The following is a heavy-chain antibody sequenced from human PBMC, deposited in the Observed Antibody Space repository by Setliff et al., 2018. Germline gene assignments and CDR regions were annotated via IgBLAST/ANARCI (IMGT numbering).Heavy chain of an antibody. CDR3: ARDRFYNSWSGTSITAPHDAFDI. J-gene: IGHJ3*02. Sequence: ASVKVSCKASGYTFIDYGMSWVRQAPGQGLEWMGMINPGGGSTTYAQKFQGKVTMTRDTSTSTVYMEVSSLRSEDTAVYFCARDRFYNSWSGTSITAPHDAFDIWGQGTMVTVSS. V-gene: IGHV1-46*03. D-gene: IGHD3-3*01. CDR2: INPGGGST. CDR1: GYTFIDYG.